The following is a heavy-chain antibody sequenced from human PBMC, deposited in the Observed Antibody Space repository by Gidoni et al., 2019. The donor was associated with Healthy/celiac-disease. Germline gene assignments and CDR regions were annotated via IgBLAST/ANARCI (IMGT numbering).Heavy chain of an antibody. CDR2: SSWNSGSI. Sequence: EVQLVESGGGLVQPGRSLRLSCAASGFTFDDYAMHWVRQAPGKGLEWVSGSSWNSGSIGYADAVKGRFTISRDNAKNSLYLQMNSLRAEDTALYYCAKDGRDHLGAIGYVDYWGQGTLVTVSS. CDR3: AKDGRDHLGAIGYVDY. J-gene: IGHJ4*02. CDR1: GFTFDDYA. V-gene: IGHV3-9*01. D-gene: IGHD3-16*01.